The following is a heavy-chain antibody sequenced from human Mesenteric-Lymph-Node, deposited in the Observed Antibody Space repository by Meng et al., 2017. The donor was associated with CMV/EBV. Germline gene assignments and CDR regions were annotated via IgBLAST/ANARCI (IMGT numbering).Heavy chain of an antibody. V-gene: IGHV3-23*01. CDR1: SFSFSGFG. D-gene: IGHD5-18*01. J-gene: IGHJ4*02. CDR2: ISSTGGST. Sequence: LSCACSSFSFSGFGMSWVRQAPGKGLDWVSSISSTGGSTCYADSVKGRFTISRDNSKNTLYLQMNSLRAEDTAVYYCAKGIQMWPTWGQGTLVTVSS. CDR3: AKGIQMWPT.